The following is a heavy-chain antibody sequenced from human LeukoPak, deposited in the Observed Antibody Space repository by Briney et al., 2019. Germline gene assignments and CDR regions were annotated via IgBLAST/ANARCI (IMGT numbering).Heavy chain of an antibody. J-gene: IGHJ6*02. CDR3: ARGGAEYCTSTKCHPVYGMDV. CDR1: GVTFSSYC. V-gene: IGHV3-48*01. D-gene: IGHD2-2*01. Sequence: PGGSLRLSGVVSGVTFSSYCMNWVRQAPGKGLEWVSYISGTSNTIYYADSVKGRFTVSRDNAKNSLYLQMDNLTVEDTAVYYCARGGAEYCTSTKCHPVYGMDVWGQGTTVTVSS. CDR2: ISGTSNTI.